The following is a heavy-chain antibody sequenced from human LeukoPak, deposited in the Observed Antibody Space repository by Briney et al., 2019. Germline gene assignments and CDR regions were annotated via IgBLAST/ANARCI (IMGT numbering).Heavy chain of an antibody. J-gene: IGHJ4*02. D-gene: IGHD6-19*01. Sequence: GGSLRLSCAASGFTFSSSDMHWVRQAPGKGLEWVAFIRYDGSNKDYADSVKGRFTISRDNSRNTLYLQMNSLRPEDTAAYFCAKNFLRIAVAHAGNWGQGTLVTVSS. CDR1: GFTFSSSD. V-gene: IGHV3-30*02. CDR2: IRYDGSNK. CDR3: AKNFLRIAVAHAGN.